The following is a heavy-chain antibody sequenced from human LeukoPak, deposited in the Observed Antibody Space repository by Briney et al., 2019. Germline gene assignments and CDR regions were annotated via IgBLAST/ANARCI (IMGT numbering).Heavy chain of an antibody. CDR3: AREGYYDSSGYYEWGN. CDR1: GFTFSSYW. Sequence: GGSLRLSCAASGFTFSSYWMSWVRQAPGKGLEWVANIKQDGSEKYYVDSVKGRFTISRDNAKNSLYLQMNSLRAEDTAVYYCAREGYYDSSGYYEWGNWGQGTLVTVSS. J-gene: IGHJ4*02. V-gene: IGHV3-7*01. CDR2: IKQDGSEK. D-gene: IGHD3-22*01.